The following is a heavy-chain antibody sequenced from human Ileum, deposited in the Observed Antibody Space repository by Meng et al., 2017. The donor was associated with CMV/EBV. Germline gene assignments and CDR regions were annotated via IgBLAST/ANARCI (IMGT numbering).Heavy chain of an antibody. Sequence: SETLSLTCTVSGGSISSDNYYWSWIRQPPGKGLEWIGHIYYSGSTHYNPSLKSRVIISAGTSKNQFSLKLSSVTAADTAVYYCASYDSSGYYYSYFDYWGQGTLVTVSS. CDR3: ASYDSSGYYYSYFDY. D-gene: IGHD3-22*01. CDR2: IYYSGST. V-gene: IGHV4-30-4*01. CDR1: GGSISSDNYY. J-gene: IGHJ4*02.